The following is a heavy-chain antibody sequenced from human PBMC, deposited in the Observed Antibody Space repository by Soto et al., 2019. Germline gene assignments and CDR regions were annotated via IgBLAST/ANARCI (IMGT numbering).Heavy chain of an antibody. CDR2: ISSRVYST. Sequence: AGSLRLCCAASGFTLGSSAMSWARQAPGKGLEWLSAISSRVYSTYYADSVKGRFTISRDNSKNTLYLQMDSLRAEDTAVYYCAKGFSGYDLNWFVPCGQGTLATVSS. J-gene: IGHJ5*02. V-gene: IGHV3-23*01. D-gene: IGHD5-12*01. CDR1: GFTLGSSA. CDR3: AKGFSGYDLNWFVP.